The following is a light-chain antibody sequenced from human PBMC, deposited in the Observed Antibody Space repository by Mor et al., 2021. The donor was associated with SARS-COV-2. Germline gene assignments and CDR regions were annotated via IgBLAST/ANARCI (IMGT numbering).Light chain of an antibody. CDR3: NSRDSSAYRRV. J-gene: IGLJ1*01. Sequence: GIPDRFSGSSSGNTASLTITGAQAEDEADYYCNSRDSSAYRRVFGTGTKVSVL. V-gene: IGLV3-19*01.